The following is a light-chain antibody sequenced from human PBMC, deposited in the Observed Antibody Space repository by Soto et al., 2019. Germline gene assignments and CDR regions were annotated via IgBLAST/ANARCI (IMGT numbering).Light chain of an antibody. CDR1: QSLLHSNGYNY. CDR2: LGS. V-gene: IGKV2-28*01. J-gene: IGKJ2*01. CDR3: MQALQTHRT. Sequence: DLVMTQSPLSLPVTPGEPASISCRSSQSLLHSNGYNYLDWYLQKPGQSPQPLIYLGSNRASGVPDRFSGSGSGTDFTLKISRVEAEDVGVYYCMQALQTHRTFGQGTKLEIK.